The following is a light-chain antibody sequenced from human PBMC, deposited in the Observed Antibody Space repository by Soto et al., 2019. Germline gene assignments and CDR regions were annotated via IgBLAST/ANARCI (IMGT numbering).Light chain of an antibody. CDR1: SSNIGAVYD. Sequence: QAVVTQPPSVSGAPGQRVTISCTGSSSNIGAVYDVHWYQHLPGTAPQLLIDDNSNRPSGVPDRFSGSKSGTSASLTITGRQAEDEADYDCQSYACSRSGSKVFGGGTKLTVL. J-gene: IGLJ2*01. V-gene: IGLV1-40*01. CDR3: QSYACSRSGSKV. CDR2: DNS.